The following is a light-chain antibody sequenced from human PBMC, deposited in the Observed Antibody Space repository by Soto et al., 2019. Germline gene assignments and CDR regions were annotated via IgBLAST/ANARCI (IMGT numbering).Light chain of an antibody. J-gene: IGKJ1*01. CDR2: RAS. CDR1: HYVYSN. CDR3: QQYHNLWK. V-gene: IGKV3-15*01. Sequence: EIVMTQSPATLSVSPGERATLSCTASHYVYSNVAWFQQRPGQAPMLLISRASTRATGTPARFSGSGSGTEFTLTTTSLQSEDCALYYCQQYHNLWKFGQGTNVDIK.